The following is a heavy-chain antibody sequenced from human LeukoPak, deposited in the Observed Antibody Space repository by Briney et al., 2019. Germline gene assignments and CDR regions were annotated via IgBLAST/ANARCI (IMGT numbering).Heavy chain of an antibody. CDR2: INPNSGGT. D-gene: IGHD2-2*01. CDR1: GYTLTDYY. CDR3: ARDCTSCYYYYGMDV. V-gene: IGHV1-2*02. Sequence: ASVKVSCKASGYTLTDYYMHWVRQAPGQGLEWMGWINPNSGGTNYAQKFQGRVTMTRDTSISTAYMELSRLRSDDTAVYYCARDCTSCYYYYGMDVWGQGTTVTVSS. J-gene: IGHJ6*02.